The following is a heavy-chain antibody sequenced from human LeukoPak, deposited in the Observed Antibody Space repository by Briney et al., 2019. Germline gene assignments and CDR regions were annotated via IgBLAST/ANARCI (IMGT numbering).Heavy chain of an antibody. J-gene: IGHJ5*02. Sequence: ASVKVSCKASGGTFSSYAISWVRQAPGQGLEWMGWISAYNGNTNYAQKLQGRVTMTTDTSTSTAYMELRSLRSDDTAVYYCARGDFDPENWFDPWGQGTLVTVSS. CDR1: GGTFSSYA. CDR3: ARGDFDPENWFDP. D-gene: IGHD3-16*01. CDR2: ISAYNGNT. V-gene: IGHV1-18*01.